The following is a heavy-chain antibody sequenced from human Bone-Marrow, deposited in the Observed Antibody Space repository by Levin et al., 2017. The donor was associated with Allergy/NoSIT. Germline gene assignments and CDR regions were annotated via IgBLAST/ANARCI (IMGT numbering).Heavy chain of an antibody. CDR2: MFAGGAA. CDR1: GDSINNTNHY. CDR3: ARDDNFNSWHTGWFEP. V-gene: IGHV4-61*02. J-gene: IGHJ5*02. D-gene: IGHD6-13*01. Sequence: SQTLSLTCTVSGDSINNTNHYWSWIRQPAGKGLEWIGRMFAGGAATYNRSRRSRVTISIDTSNNQLYLKLTSVTAAHPSVYYCARDDNFNSWHTGWFEPWRQGTLVTVSS.